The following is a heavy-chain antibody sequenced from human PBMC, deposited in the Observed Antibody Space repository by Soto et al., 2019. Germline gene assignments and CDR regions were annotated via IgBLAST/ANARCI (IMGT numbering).Heavy chain of an antibody. CDR1: GYTFSSYY. J-gene: IGHJ4*02. Sequence: QVQLEQSGAEVKKPGASVKVSCKASGYTFSSYYMHWVRQAPGQGLEWMGVINPSGGSTNYAQKLKGRVTMTRDTSTSKVYMELSSLSSEDTAVYYCARASVSGRRFDYWGQGTLVTVSS. D-gene: IGHD6-19*01. CDR2: INPSGGST. CDR3: ARASVSGRRFDY. V-gene: IGHV1-46*03.